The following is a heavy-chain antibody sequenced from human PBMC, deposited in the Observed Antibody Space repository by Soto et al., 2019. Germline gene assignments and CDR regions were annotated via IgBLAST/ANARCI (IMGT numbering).Heavy chain of an antibody. D-gene: IGHD1-1*01. Sequence: GGSLRLSCAASGFTFSSYWMHWVRQAPGEGLVWVSYIKPDGSRTKDEDSVKGRCAISRDNASNTLYLRMNSLRAEDTAVYYCARDNNWSYDSWGRGTLVTVSS. CDR3: ARDNNWSYDS. V-gene: IGHV3-74*03. J-gene: IGHJ4*02. CDR2: IKPDGSRT. CDR1: GFTFSSYW.